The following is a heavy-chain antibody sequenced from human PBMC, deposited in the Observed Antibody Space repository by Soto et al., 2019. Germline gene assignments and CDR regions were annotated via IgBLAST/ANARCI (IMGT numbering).Heavy chain of an antibody. D-gene: IGHD6-19*01. CDR3: ARDGRSSYSSGWYYFDY. Sequence: ASLKVSCNASGYTFTSYYMRCVRQAPRQGLEWMGIINSSGGSTSYAQKYQGRVTMTRETTTSTVYMELRSLRSEDTAVYYCARDGRSSYSSGWYYFDYWGQGTLVTVSS. V-gene: IGHV1-46*01. CDR1: GYTFTSYY. J-gene: IGHJ4*02. CDR2: INSSGGST.